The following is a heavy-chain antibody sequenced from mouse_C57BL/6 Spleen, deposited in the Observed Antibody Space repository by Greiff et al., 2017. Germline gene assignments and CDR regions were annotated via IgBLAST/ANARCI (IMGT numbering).Heavy chain of an antibody. CDR3: TSGRLTGTMDY. CDR2: IDPETGGT. J-gene: IGHJ4*01. D-gene: IGHD4-1*01. V-gene: IGHV1-15*01. CDR1: GYTFTDYE. Sequence: QVQLQQSGAELVRPGASVTLSCKASGYTFTDYEMHWVKQTPVHGLEWIGAIDPETGGTAYNQKFKGKAILTADKSSSTAYMVLRSLTSEDSAVYYCTSGRLTGTMDYWGQGTSVTVSS.